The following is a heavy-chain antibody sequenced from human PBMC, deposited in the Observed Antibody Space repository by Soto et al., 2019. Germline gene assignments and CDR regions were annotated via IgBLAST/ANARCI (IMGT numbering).Heavy chain of an antibody. D-gene: IGHD6-19*01. CDR3: AKVSAGYSRGWSRNPFFDY. J-gene: IGHJ4*02. CDR1: GFTFSSYA. CDR2: ISGSGGST. V-gene: IGHV3-23*01. Sequence: GGSLRLSCAASGFTFSSYAMSWVRQAPGKGLEWVSAISGSGGSTYYADYVKGRFTISRDNSKNTLYLQMNSLRAGDTAVYYRAKVSAGYSRGWSRNPFFDYWGQGTLVTVSS.